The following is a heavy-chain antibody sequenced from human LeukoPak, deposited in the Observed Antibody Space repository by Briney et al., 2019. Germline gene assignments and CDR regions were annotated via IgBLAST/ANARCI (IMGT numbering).Heavy chain of an antibody. V-gene: IGHV4-31*03. D-gene: IGHD3-10*01. CDR2: IYYSGST. J-gene: IGHJ4*02. Sequence: PSETLSLTCTVSGGSISSGGYYWSWIRQHPGKGLEWIGYIYYSGSTYYNPSLKSRVTISVDTSKNQFSLKLSSVTAADTAVYYCARSAGSPRDFDCWGQGTLVTVSS. CDR1: GGSISSGGYY. CDR3: ARSAGSPRDFDC.